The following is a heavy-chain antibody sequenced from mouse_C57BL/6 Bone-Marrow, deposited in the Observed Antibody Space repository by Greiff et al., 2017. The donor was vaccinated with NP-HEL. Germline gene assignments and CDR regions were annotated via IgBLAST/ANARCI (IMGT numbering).Heavy chain of an antibody. CDR1: GFTFSSYG. V-gene: IGHV5-6*01. Sequence: EVQLVESGGDLVKPGGSLKLSCAASGFTFSSYGMSWVRQTPDKRLEWVATISSGGSYTYYPDSVKGRFTISRDNAKNTLYLQMSSLKSEDTAMYYCARQWGYYYAMDYWGQGTSVTVSS. J-gene: IGHJ4*01. CDR2: ISSGGSYT. CDR3: ARQWGYYYAMDY.